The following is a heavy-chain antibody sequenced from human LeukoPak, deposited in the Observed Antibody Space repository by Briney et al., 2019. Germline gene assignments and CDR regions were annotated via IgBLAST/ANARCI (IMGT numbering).Heavy chain of an antibody. CDR2: IYYSGST. CDR1: GGSISSSSYY. CDR3: ARHPCSGGSCPLDYYYYYGMDV. V-gene: IGHV4-39*01. D-gene: IGHD2-15*01. Sequence: SETLSLTCTVSGGSISSSSYYWGWIRQPPGKGLEWIGSIYYSGSTYYNPSLKSRVTISVDTSKNQFSLKLRSVTAADTAVHYCARHPCSGGSCPLDYYYYYGMDVWGQGTTVTVSS. J-gene: IGHJ6*02.